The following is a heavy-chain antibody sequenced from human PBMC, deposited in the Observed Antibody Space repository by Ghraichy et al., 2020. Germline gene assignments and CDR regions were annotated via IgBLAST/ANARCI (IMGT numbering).Heavy chain of an antibody. Sequence: LRLSCTVSGGSITSGDSYWNWIRQPPGKGLEWIGNIYHSGNTYYNPSLKNRVTISVDTSKNHFSLNLSSVTAADTAVYYCARDGGYGDSDYWGQGTLVTVSS. D-gene: IGHD4-17*01. V-gene: IGHV4-30-4*01. CDR1: GGSITSGDSY. CDR2: IYHSGNT. J-gene: IGHJ4*02. CDR3: ARDGGYGDSDY.